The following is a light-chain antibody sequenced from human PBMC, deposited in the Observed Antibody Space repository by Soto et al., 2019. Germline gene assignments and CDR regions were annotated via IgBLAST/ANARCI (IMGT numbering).Light chain of an antibody. V-gene: IGLV2-14*01. CDR1: RSDVGDYNY. Sequence: QAVVTQPASVSGSPGQSITISCTGTRSDVGDYNYVSWYQQHPGKAPKLMISEVSNRPSGVSNRFSGSKSGNTASLTISGLQAEDEADYYCSSYTSSSTPSVFGTGTKLTVL. J-gene: IGLJ1*01. CDR3: SSYTSSSTPSV. CDR2: EVS.